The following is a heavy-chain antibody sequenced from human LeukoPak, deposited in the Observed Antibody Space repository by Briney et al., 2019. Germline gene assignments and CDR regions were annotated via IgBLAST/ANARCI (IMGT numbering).Heavy chain of an antibody. CDR1: GFTFSSYA. Sequence: GGSLRLSCAASGFTFSSYAMSWVRQAPGKGLEWVSDISGSGGSTYYADSVKGRFTISRDNSKNMLYLQMNSLRAEDTAVYYCAKDLVYDYGDYGGRGFFDYWGQGTLVTVSS. CDR2: ISGSGGST. J-gene: IGHJ4*02. V-gene: IGHV3-23*01. D-gene: IGHD4-17*01. CDR3: AKDLVYDYGDYGGRGFFDY.